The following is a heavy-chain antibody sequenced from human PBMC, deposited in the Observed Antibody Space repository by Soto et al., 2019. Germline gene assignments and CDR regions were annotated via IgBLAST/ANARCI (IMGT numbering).Heavy chain of an antibody. CDR1: GYSFTSYW. CDR2: IDPSDSYT. D-gene: IGHD6-13*01. Sequence: GESLKISCKGSGYSFTSYWISWVRQMPGKGLEWMGRIDPSDSYTNYSPSFQGHVTISADKSISTAYLQWSSLKASDTAMYCCARGNSSSWYYYYGMDVLGQGTTVTVSS. CDR3: ARGNSSSWYYYYGMDV. V-gene: IGHV5-10-1*01. J-gene: IGHJ6*02.